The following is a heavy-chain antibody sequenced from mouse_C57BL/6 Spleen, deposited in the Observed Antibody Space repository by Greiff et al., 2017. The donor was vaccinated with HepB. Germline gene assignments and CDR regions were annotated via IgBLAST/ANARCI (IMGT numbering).Heavy chain of an antibody. CDR3: TSYYDYAWFAY. V-gene: IGHV6-3*01. CDR2: IRLKSDNYAT. D-gene: IGHD2-4*01. CDR1: GFTFSNYW. Sequence: EVQLQESGGGLVQPGGSMKLSCVASGFTFSNYWMNWVRQSPEKGLEWVAQIRLKSDNYATHYAESVKGRFTISRDDSKSSVYLQMNNLRAEDTGIYYCTSYYDYAWFAYWGQGTLVTVSA. J-gene: IGHJ3*01.